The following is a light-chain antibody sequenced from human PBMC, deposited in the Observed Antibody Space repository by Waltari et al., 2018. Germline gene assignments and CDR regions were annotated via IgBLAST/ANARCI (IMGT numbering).Light chain of an antibody. J-gene: IGKJ3*01. V-gene: IGKV4-1*01. CDR3: QQYHSTPFT. CDR1: QSVLYSSNSKNY. Sequence: DIVMTQSPDSLAVSLGERATLNCKSSQSVLYSSNSKNYLAWYQHKPGQPPKLPIYWASTRDSGVPDRFSGGGSGTDFTLTISSLQAEDVAVYYCQQYHSTPFTFGPGTKVDIK. CDR2: WAS.